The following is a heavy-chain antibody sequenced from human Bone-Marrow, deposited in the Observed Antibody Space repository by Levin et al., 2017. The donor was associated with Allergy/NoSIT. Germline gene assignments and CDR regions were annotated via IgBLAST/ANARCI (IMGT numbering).Heavy chain of an antibody. V-gene: IGHV3-30-3*01. Sequence: PGGSLRLSCAASGFTLSSYAMHWVRQAPGKGLEWVAVVSYDGNIKNYGDAVKGRFTISRDNSNSSLSLQMTGLRVEDTAVYYCVRDRTSGWYGVLDSWGPGTLVTVSS. J-gene: IGHJ4*02. CDR3: VRDRTSGWYGVLDS. D-gene: IGHD6-19*01. CDR1: GFTLSSYA. CDR2: VSYDGNIK.